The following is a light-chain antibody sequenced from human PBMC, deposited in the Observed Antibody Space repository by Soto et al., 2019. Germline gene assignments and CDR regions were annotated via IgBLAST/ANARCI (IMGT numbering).Light chain of an antibody. CDR2: GNT. CDR1: STNIGAGYG. V-gene: IGLV1-40*01. CDR3: QSADSSNIWV. Sequence: QPVLTQPPSVSGAPGQRVSISCTGSSTNIGAGYGVHWYQQRPGTAPKLLIVGNTIRPSGVPERISGSTSGTTVTLTISGVQAEDEADYYCQSADSSNIWVFGGGTKLTVL. J-gene: IGLJ3*02.